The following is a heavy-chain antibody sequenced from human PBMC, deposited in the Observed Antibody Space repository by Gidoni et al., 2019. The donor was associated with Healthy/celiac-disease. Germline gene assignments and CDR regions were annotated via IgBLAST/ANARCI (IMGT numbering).Heavy chain of an antibody. D-gene: IGHD3-16*01. V-gene: IGHV4-39*01. CDR1: GGSISSSSYY. CDR2: IYYSGST. J-gene: IGHJ4*02. Sequence: QLQLQESGPGLVKPSETLSLTCTVSGGSISSSSYYWGWIRQPPGKGLEWIGSIYYSGSTYYNPSLKSRVTISVDTSKNQFSLKLSSVTAADTAVYYCARLGPMKTERSDYWGQGTLVTVSS. CDR3: ARLGPMKTERSDY.